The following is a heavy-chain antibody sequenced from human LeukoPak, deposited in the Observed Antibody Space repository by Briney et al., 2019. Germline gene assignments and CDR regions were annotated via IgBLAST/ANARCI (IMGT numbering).Heavy chain of an antibody. CDR1: GFTFSSYW. Sequence: GGSLRLSCAASGFTFSSYWMSWVRQAPGKGLEWVANIKQDGSEKYYVDSVKGRFTISRDNAKNSLYLQMNSLRAEDTAVYYCARSQWELTPNDAFDIWGQGTMVTVSS. V-gene: IGHV3-7*01. CDR3: ARSQWELTPNDAFDI. J-gene: IGHJ3*02. CDR2: IKQDGSEK. D-gene: IGHD1-26*01.